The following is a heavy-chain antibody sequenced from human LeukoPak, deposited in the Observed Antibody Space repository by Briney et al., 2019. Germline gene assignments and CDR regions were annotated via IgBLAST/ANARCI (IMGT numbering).Heavy chain of an antibody. CDR1: GDSISTYY. CDR3: SASKQLWLRGLFDY. CDR2: VYYSGST. J-gene: IGHJ4*02. V-gene: IGHV4-59*01. D-gene: IGHD5-18*01. Sequence: PSETLSLTCSVSGDSISTYYWSWIRQPPGKGLEWIGYVYYSGSTDYNPSLKSRVTISVDTSKNQFSLNLNSVTAADMAVYYCSASKQLWLRGLFDYWGQGTLVTVS.